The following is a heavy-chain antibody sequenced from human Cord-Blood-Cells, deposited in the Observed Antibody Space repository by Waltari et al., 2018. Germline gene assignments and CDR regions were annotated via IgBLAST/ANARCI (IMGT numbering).Heavy chain of an antibody. Sequence: QLQLQESGPGLVKPSETLSLTCTVSGGSISSSSYYWGWLRQPPGKGLEWIGSIYYSGSTYYNPSLKSRVTISVDTSKNQFSLKLSSVTAADTAVYYCARPTGDLSGAFDIWGQGTMVTVSS. V-gene: IGHV4-39*01. CDR3: ARPTGDLSGAFDI. D-gene: IGHD7-27*01. CDR2: IYYSGST. CDR1: GGSISSSSYY. J-gene: IGHJ3*02.